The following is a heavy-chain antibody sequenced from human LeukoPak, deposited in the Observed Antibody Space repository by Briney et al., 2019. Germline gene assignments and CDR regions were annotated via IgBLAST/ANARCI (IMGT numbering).Heavy chain of an antibody. J-gene: IGHJ3*02. Sequence: ASVKVSCKASDYTFTRYGISWVRQAPGQGLEWMGWISGSNGNTNYAQKTQDTVTFTTDTSTSTAYMELRSLRSDDTAVYYCARTKWLDDAFDIWGQGTMVTVSS. CDR3: ARTKWLDDAFDI. CDR1: DYTFTRYG. CDR2: ISGSNGNT. V-gene: IGHV1-18*01. D-gene: IGHD6-19*01.